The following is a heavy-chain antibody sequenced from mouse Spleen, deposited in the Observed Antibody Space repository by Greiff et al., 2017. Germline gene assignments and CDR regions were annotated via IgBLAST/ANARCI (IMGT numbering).Heavy chain of an antibody. Sequence: EVQLQESGPGLVKPSQSLSLTCSVTGYSITSGYYWXXIRQFPGNKLEWMGYISYDGSNNYNPSLKNRISITRDTSKNQFFLKLNSVTTEDTATYYCARDDYRFYFDYWGQGTTLTVSS. CDR3: ARDDYRFYFDY. CDR2: ISYDGSN. CDR1: GYSITSGYY. D-gene: IGHD2-14*01. V-gene: IGHV3-6*01. J-gene: IGHJ2*01.